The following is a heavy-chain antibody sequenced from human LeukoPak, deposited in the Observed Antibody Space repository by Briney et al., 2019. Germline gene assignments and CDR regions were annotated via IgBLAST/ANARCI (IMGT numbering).Heavy chain of an antibody. V-gene: IGHV4-31*03. CDR3: ARDSGNNWFDP. CDR2: IYYSGST. CDR1: GGSISSGGYY. Sequence: SETLSLTCTVSGGSISSGGYYWSWIRQHPGKGLEWIGYIYYSGSTYYNPSLKSRVTIPVDTSKNQFSLKLSSVTAADTAVYYCARDSGNNWFDPWGQGTLATVSS. J-gene: IGHJ5*02. D-gene: IGHD1-26*01.